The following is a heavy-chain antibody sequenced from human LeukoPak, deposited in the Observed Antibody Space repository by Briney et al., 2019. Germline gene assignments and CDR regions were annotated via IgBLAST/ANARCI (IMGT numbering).Heavy chain of an antibody. CDR2: IYYSGST. CDR1: SGSISSYY. V-gene: IGHV4-59*01. CDR3: AAITMIDWFDP. J-gene: IGHJ5*02. Sequence: SSETLSLTCTVSSGSISSYYWSWIRQPPGKGLEWIGYIYYSGSTNYNPSLKSRVTISVDTSKNQFSLKLSSVTAADTAVYYCAAITMIDWFDPWGQGTLVTVSS. D-gene: IGHD3-22*01.